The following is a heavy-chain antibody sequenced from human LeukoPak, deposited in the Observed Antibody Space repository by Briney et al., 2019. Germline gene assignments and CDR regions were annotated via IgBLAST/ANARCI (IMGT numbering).Heavy chain of an antibody. Sequence: PSQTLSLTCTVSGGSISNGGYDWGWIRQPPGKGLEWIGYINYRDNTNYSPSLKSRVTISVDTSKNQFSLRLTSVTAADTAVYYCARQGSWNDFSDNWFDPWGQGTLVTVSS. CDR3: ARQGSWNDFSDNWFDP. J-gene: IGHJ5*02. V-gene: IGHV4-31*03. CDR1: GGSISNGGYD. D-gene: IGHD1-1*01. CDR2: INYRDNT.